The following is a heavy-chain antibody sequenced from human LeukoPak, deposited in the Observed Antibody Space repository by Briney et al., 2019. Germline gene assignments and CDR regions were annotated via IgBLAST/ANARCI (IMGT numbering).Heavy chain of an antibody. V-gene: IGHV1-2*06. D-gene: IGHD2-15*01. CDR2: INPNSGGT. Sequence: VASVKVSCKASGYTFTGYYMHWVRQAPGQGLEWMGRINPNSGGTNYAQKFQGRVTMTRDTSISTAYMELSRLTSDDTAVYYCARVSHKGLVVVADDYWGQGTLATVSS. J-gene: IGHJ4*02. CDR1: GYTFTGYY. CDR3: ARVSHKGLVVVADDY.